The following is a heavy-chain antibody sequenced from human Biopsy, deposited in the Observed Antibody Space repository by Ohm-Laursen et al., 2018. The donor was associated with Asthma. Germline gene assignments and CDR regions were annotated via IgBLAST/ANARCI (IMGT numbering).Heavy chain of an antibody. CDR2: IDYSGTT. CDR1: GASISSGGYY. CDR3: ARVPTTLRYFDL. Sequence: SQTLSLTCTVSGASISSGGYYWSWIRHHPGSGLEWIGYIDYSGTTYYNPSLKSRVSLSPDTSKNQFSLRLSSVTAADTAVYYCARVPTTLRYFDLWGRGTLVTVSS. V-gene: IGHV4-31*03. J-gene: IGHJ2*01. D-gene: IGHD2-15*01.